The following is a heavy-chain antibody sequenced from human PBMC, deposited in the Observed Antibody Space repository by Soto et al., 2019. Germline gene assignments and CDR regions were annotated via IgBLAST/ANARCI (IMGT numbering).Heavy chain of an antibody. D-gene: IGHD3-10*01. Sequence: ASVKVSCKASGYTFTSYAMHWVRQAPGQRLEWMGWINAGNGNTKYSQKLQGRVTITRDTSASTAYMELSSLRSEDTAVYYCARWGPTYYYGSGSETHYGMDVWGQGTTVTVSS. CDR3: ARWGPTYYYGSGSETHYGMDV. V-gene: IGHV1-3*01. CDR2: INAGNGNT. CDR1: GYTFTSYA. J-gene: IGHJ6*02.